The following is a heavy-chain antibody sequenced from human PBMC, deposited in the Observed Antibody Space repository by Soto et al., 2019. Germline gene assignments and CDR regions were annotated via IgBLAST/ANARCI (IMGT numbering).Heavy chain of an antibody. CDR2: IYYSGST. V-gene: IGHV4-59*08. D-gene: IGHD5-18*01. CDR3: ARHERGYSYRSLFD. J-gene: IGHJ4*02. CDR1: VGSISSYY. Sequence: PSETLSLTCTVSVGSISSYYWSWIRQPPGKGLEWIGYIYYSGSTNYNPSLKSRVTISVDTSKNQFSLKLSSVTAADTAVYYCARHERGYSYRSLFDWGQGTLVTVSS.